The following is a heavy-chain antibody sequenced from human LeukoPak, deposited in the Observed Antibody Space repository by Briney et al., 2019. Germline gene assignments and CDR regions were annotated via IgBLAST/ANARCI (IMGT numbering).Heavy chain of an antibody. V-gene: IGHV4-34*01. CDR1: GGSFSGYY. D-gene: IGHD2-15*01. J-gene: IGHJ3*02. CDR3: ARDPSIVSAFDI. Sequence: SETLSLTCAVYGGSFSGYYWSWIRQPPGKGLEWIGEINHSGSTNYNPSLKSRVTISVDTSKNQFSLKLSSVTAADTAVYYCARDPSIVSAFDIWGQGTMVTVSS. CDR2: INHSGST.